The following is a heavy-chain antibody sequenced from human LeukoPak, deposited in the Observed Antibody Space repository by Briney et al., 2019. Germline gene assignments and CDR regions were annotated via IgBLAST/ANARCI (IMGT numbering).Heavy chain of an antibody. V-gene: IGHV3-30*03. J-gene: IGHJ3*02. CDR3: ARGGYVDDAFDI. CDR2: ISYDGSNK. D-gene: IGHD5-18*01. Sequence: PGGSLRLSCAASGFTFSSYGMHWVRQAPGKGLEWVAVISYDGSNKYYADSVKGRFTISRDNSKNTLYLQMNSLRAEDTAVYYCARGGYVDDAFDIWGQGTMVTVSS. CDR1: GFTFSSYG.